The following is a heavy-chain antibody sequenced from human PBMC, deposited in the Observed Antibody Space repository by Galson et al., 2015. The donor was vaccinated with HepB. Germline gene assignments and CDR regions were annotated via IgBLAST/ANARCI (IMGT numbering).Heavy chain of an antibody. CDR3: TTATVLRYFDWFGREPHPDY. CDR2: IKSKTDGGTT. CDR1: GFTFSNAW. D-gene: IGHD3-9*01. V-gene: IGHV3-15*07. Sequence: SLRLSCAASGFTFSNAWMNWVRQAPGKGLEWVGRIKSKTDGGTTDYAAPVKGRFTISRDDSKNTLYLQMNSLKTEDTAVYYCTTATVLRYFDWFGREPHPDYWGQGTLVTVSS. J-gene: IGHJ4*02.